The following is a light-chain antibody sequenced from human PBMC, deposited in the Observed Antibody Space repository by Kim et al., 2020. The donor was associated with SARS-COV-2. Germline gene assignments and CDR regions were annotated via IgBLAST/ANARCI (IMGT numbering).Light chain of an antibody. V-gene: IGKV1-12*01. CDR2: AAS. CDR3: QQANSFPYS. CDR1: QDIGRW. Sequence: DIQMTQSPSSVSASVGDRVTITCRASQDIGRWLVWYQQKPGKVPNLLIYAASSLQSGVPPRFSGSGSGTDFTLTIISLQPEDFATYYCQQANSFPYSFGQGTKLEI. J-gene: IGKJ2*03.